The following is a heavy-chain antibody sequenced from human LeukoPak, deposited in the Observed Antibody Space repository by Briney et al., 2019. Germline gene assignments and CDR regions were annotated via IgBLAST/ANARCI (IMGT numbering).Heavy chain of an antibody. CDR1: GFTFSSYA. V-gene: IGHV3-23*01. J-gene: IGHJ4*02. D-gene: IGHD2-8*01. CDR3: ARTKRAVVMFDY. CDR2: ISGSGGST. Sequence: GGSLRLSCAASGFTFSSYAMSWVRQAPGKGLEWVSAISGSGGSTYYADSVKGRFTISRDNSKNTLYLQMNSLRAEDTAVYYCARTKRAVVMFDYWGQGTLVTVSS.